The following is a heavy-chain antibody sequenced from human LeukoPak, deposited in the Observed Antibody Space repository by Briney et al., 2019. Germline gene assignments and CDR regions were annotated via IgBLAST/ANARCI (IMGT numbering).Heavy chain of an antibody. Sequence: GGSQRLSCVASGSTFTSFSMTWVRQAPGKGLEWVAKIREDGSEKYYVDSVRGRFTISRDNAKNLLYLQMNSLRAEDTAVYYCARGGGSLRPWGQGTLVTVSS. CDR3: ARGGGSLRP. CDR2: IREDGSEK. V-gene: IGHV3-7*01. J-gene: IGHJ5*02. CDR1: GSTFTSFS. D-gene: IGHD1-26*01.